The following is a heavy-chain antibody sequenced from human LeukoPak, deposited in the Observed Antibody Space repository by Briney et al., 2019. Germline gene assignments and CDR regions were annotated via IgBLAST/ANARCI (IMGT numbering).Heavy chain of an antibody. CDR1: GGSISSSSYC. Sequence: SETLSLTCTVSGGSISSSSYCWGWIRQPPGKGLEWIGSIYYSGSTYYNPSLKSRVTISVDTSKNQFSLKLSSVTAADTAVYYCARGRYGWLPFDYWGQGTLVTVSS. CDR2: IYYSGST. J-gene: IGHJ4*02. V-gene: IGHV4-39*07. CDR3: ARGRYGWLPFDY. D-gene: IGHD3-16*01.